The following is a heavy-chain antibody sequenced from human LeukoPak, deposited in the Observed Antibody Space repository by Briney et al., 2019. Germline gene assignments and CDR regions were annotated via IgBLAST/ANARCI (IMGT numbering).Heavy chain of an antibody. Sequence: GGSLRLSCSVSGFTVSSDYMSWVRQAPGRGLEWVSVLYTGGSIAYADSVQGRFTISRDNSSNTLYLQMNSLSPEDTAVYYCATLSSSSPHYWGQGTLVTVSP. V-gene: IGHV3-66*02. CDR2: LYTGGSI. CDR3: ATLSSSSPHY. D-gene: IGHD6-6*01. J-gene: IGHJ4*02. CDR1: GFTVSSDY.